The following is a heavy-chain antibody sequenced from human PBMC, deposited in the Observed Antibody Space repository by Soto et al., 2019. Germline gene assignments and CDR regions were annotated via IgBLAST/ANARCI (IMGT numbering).Heavy chain of an antibody. Sequence: EVQLAESGGGLVKPGGSLRLSCAASGFTFSSYSMNWVRQAPGKGLEWVSSISSSSSYIYYADSVKGRFTISRDNAKNSLYLQMNSLRAEDTAVYYCASGVAVAGTVDVWGQGTTVTVSS. D-gene: IGHD6-19*01. V-gene: IGHV3-21*01. CDR1: GFTFSSYS. J-gene: IGHJ6*02. CDR2: ISSSSSYI. CDR3: ASGVAVAGTVDV.